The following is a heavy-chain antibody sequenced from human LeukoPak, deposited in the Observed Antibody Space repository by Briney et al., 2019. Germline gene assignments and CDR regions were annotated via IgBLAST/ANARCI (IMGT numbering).Heavy chain of an antibody. D-gene: IGHD5-24*01. V-gene: IGHV1-2*06. CDR1: GYTFTGYY. CDR3: ARVGWRWPQFPDY. CDR2: INPNSGGT. Sequence: GASVKASCRASGYTFTGYYMHWVRQAPGQGLEWMGRINPNSGGTNYAQKFQGRVTMTRDMSISTAYMELSRLRSDDTAVYYCARVGWRWPQFPDYWGQGTLVTVSS. J-gene: IGHJ4*02.